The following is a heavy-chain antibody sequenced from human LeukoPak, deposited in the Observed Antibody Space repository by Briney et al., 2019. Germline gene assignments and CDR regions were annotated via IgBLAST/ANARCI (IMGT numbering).Heavy chain of an antibody. D-gene: IGHD1-26*01. Sequence: PGGPLRLSCAASGFTFSSYWMSWVRQAPGKGLEWVANIKQDGSEKYYVDSVKGRFTISRDNAKNSLYLQMNSLRAEDTAVYYCARSMSGSYLLYYYYYYMDAWGKGTTVTVSS. J-gene: IGHJ6*03. V-gene: IGHV3-7*01. CDR2: IKQDGSEK. CDR1: GFTFSSYW. CDR3: ARSMSGSYLLYYYYYYMDA.